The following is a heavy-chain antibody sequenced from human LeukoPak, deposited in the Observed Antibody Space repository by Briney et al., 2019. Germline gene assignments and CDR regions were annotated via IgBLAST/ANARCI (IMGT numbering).Heavy chain of an antibody. J-gene: IGHJ4*02. CDR3: ARSPGEMATISDY. D-gene: IGHD5-24*01. V-gene: IGHV3-21*01. Sequence: PGGSLRLSCAASGFTFSSYSMNWVRQAPGKGLEWVSSISSSSSYIYYADSVKGRFTISRDNAKNSLYLQMNSLRAEDTAVYYCARSPGEMATISDYWGQGTLVTVSS. CDR1: GFTFSSYS. CDR2: ISSSSSYI.